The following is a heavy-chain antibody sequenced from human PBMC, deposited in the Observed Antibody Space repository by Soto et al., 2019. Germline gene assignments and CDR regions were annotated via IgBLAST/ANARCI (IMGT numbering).Heavy chain of an antibody. V-gene: IGHV1-69*13. CDR2: IIPIFGTE. J-gene: IGHJ5*02. CDR1: GGGLTSYA. CDR3: ARDNSNYWFDP. D-gene: IGHD4-4*01. Sequence: VNVSCKASGGGLTSYAMSWVLQAPGQGLEWMGGIIPIFGTENYEQKFQGRVTITADESTSTAYMELSSLRSEDTAVYYCARDNSNYWFDPWGQGTLVTVSS.